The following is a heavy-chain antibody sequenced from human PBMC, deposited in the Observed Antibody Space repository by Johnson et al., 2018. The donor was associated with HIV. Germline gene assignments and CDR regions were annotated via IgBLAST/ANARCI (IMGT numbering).Heavy chain of an antibody. CDR3: ARDRALSHPGGAFDI. V-gene: IGHV3-66*02. Sequence: VQLVESGGGLVQPGGSLRLSCAASGFTVSSNYMSWVRQAPGKGLEWVSVIYSGGSTYYAASVKGRFTISRDNSKNTLYLQMNSLGAEDTAVYYCARDRALSHPGGAFDIWGRGTVVTVSS. D-gene: IGHD2/OR15-2a*01. J-gene: IGHJ3*02. CDR1: GFTVSSNY. CDR2: IYSGGST.